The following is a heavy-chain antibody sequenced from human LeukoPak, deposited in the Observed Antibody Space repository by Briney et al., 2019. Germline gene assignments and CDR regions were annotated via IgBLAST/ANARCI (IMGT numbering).Heavy chain of an antibody. CDR1: GGSISSGGYY. V-gene: IGHV4-31*03. Sequence: PSGTLSLTCTVSGGSISSGGYYWSWIRQHPGKGLEWIGYIYYSGSTYYNPSLKSRVTISVDTSKNQFSLKLSSVTAADTAVYYCAKSSSWYTSYYYMDVWGKGTTVTVSS. D-gene: IGHD6-13*01. CDR3: AKSSSWYTSYYYMDV. CDR2: IYYSGST. J-gene: IGHJ6*03.